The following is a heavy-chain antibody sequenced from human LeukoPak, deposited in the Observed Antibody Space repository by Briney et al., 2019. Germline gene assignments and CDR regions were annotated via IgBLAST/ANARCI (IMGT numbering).Heavy chain of an antibody. J-gene: IGHJ3*02. V-gene: IGHV3-23*01. CDR1: GFTFSSYA. Sequence: GGSLRLSCAASGFTFSSYAMSWVRQAPGKGLEWVSAISGSGGSTYYADSVKGRFTISRGNSKNTLYLQMNSLRAEDTAVYYCAKSIMITFGGVIALGDAFDIWGQGTMVTVSS. CDR2: ISGSGGST. CDR3: AKSIMITFGGVIALGDAFDI. D-gene: IGHD3-16*02.